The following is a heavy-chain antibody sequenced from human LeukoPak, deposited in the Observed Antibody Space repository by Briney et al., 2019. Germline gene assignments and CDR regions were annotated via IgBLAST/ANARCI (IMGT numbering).Heavy chain of an antibody. D-gene: IGHD1-26*01. CDR1: GFTFSSYN. Sequence: PGGSLRLSCVASGFTFSSYNMNWVRQAPGKGLEWVSSISSNSRYIYYTDSVKGRFTISRDNAKNSLYLQMNSLRAEDTAVYYCARDLSVGSKPDLGFDYWGQGTLVTVSS. V-gene: IGHV3-21*01. CDR2: ISSNSRYI. J-gene: IGHJ4*02. CDR3: ARDLSVGSKPDLGFDY.